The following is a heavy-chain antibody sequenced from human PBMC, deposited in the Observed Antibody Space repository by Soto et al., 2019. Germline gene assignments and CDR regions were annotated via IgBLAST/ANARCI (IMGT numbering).Heavy chain of an antibody. Sequence: PGGSLRLSCAASGFTFSSYGMHWVRQAPGKWLEWVAVISYDGSNKYYADSVKGRFTISRDNSKNTLYLQMNSLRAEDTAVYYCAKDLIAAAGNGYWGQGXLVTVSS. CDR3: AKDLIAAAGNGY. J-gene: IGHJ4*02. V-gene: IGHV3-30*18. CDR1: GFTFSSYG. D-gene: IGHD6-13*01. CDR2: ISYDGSNK.